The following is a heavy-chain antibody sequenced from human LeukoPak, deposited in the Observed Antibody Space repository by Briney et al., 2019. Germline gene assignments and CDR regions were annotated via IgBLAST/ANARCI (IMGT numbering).Heavy chain of an antibody. Sequence: ASVKLSCKASGYTFTSYGISWVRQAPGQGLEWMGWISAYHGNTNYAQKLQGRVTMTTDTSTSTAYMERRSLRADDTAVDYCQVVVNQGRDYFDYWRQGTLVTVPS. CDR1: GYTFTSYG. D-gene: IGHD3-22*01. V-gene: IGHV1-18*01. CDR3: QVVVNQGRDYFDY. CDR2: ISAYHGNT. J-gene: IGHJ4*02.